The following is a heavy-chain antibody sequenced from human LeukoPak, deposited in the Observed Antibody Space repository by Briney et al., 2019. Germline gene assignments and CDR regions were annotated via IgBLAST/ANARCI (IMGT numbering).Heavy chain of an antibody. J-gene: IGHJ4*02. CDR2: INWNGGST. D-gene: IGHD3-9*01. V-gene: IGHV3-20*04. CDR1: GFTFDDYG. CDR3: ARGTDDILTGYSLFDY. Sequence: SGESLRLSCAASGFTFDDYGMSWVRQAPGKGLEWVSGINWNGGSTGYADSVKGRFTISRDNAKNSLYLQMNSLRAEDTALYYCARGTDDILTGYSLFDYWGQGTLVTVSS.